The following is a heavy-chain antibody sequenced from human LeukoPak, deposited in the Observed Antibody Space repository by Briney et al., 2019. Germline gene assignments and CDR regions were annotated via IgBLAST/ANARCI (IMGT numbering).Heavy chain of an antibody. CDR2: INHRGST. CDR1: GGSFSGYY. Sequence: SETLSLTCAVYGGSFSGYYWSWIRQPPGKGLEWIGEINHRGSTNYDPSLKSRVTISVDTSKNQFSLKLSSVTAADTAVYYCARGIRGDSSGYCLGYWGQGTLVTVSS. D-gene: IGHD3-22*01. J-gene: IGHJ4*02. CDR3: ARGIRGDSSGYCLGY. V-gene: IGHV4-34*01.